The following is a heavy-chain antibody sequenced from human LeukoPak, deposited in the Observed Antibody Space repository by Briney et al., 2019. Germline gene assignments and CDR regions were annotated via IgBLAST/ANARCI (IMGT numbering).Heavy chain of an antibody. CDR2: ISGSGGTT. D-gene: IGHD3-22*01. V-gene: IGHV3-23*01. Sequence: GGSLRLSCAASGFTFNNYAMSWVRQAPGKGLEWVSAISGSGGTTYYADSVKGRFTFSRDNSKNTLYLQMNSLRAEDTAVYYCAKIHDDSGYYYEYFQFWGQGTLITVSS. J-gene: IGHJ1*01. CDR3: AKIHDDSGYYYEYFQF. CDR1: GFTFNNYA.